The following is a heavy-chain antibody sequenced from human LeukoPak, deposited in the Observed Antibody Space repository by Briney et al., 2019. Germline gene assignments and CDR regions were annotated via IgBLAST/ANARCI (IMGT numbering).Heavy chain of an antibody. D-gene: IGHD3-10*01. V-gene: IGHV4-4*02. Sequence: SSETLSLTCAVSGDSISSINWWSWVRQPPGRGLEWIGEIYHSGTTSYNPSLQSRVTISVDKSKNQFSLNLSSVTAADTAVYYCARVGMIRGSYGFDIWGQGTMVTVSS. J-gene: IGHJ3*02. CDR3: ARVGMIRGSYGFDI. CDR2: IYHSGTT. CDR1: GDSISSINW.